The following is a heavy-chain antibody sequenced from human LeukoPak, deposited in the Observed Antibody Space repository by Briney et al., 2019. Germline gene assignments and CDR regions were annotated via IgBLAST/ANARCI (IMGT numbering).Heavy chain of an antibody. Sequence: GESLKISCKGSGYSFTSYWIGWVRQMPGKGLEWMGIIYPGDSDTRYSPSFQGQVTISVDKSISTTYLQWNSLKASDTAIYYCAKVGTTGTRWFDPWGQGTPVTVSS. CDR2: IYPGDSDT. CDR3: AKVGTTGTRWFDP. J-gene: IGHJ5*02. D-gene: IGHD1-1*01. V-gene: IGHV5-51*01. CDR1: GYSFTSYW.